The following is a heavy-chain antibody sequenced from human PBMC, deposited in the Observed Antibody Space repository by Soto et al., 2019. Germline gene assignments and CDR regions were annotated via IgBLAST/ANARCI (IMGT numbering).Heavy chain of an antibody. CDR2: ISGSGAST. V-gene: IGHV3-23*01. J-gene: IGHJ4*02. D-gene: IGHD2-21*01. CDR1: GFTFSSYA. CDR3: AKDRQAVFVVPYGADY. Sequence: GGSLRLSCAASGFTFSSYAMSWVRQAPGKGLEWVSAISGSGASTYYADSVKGRFTISRDNSKNTLYLQMNSLRAEDTAVYYWAKDRQAVFVVPYGADYGGQGTLVTVS.